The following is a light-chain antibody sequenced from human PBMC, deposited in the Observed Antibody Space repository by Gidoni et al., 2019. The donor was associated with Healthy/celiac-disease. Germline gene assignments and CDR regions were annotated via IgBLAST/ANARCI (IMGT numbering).Light chain of an antibody. J-gene: IGLJ2*01. Sequence: QSVLPPPPSASGTPGQRVTISCSGSSSNIGSQTVNWYQQLQGTAPKLLIYSNNQRPSGVPDRFYGSKSGTSASLAISGRQSEDEADYYCAAWDDSLNVSVVFGGGTKLTV. CDR1: SSNIGSQT. V-gene: IGLV1-44*01. CDR3: AAWDDSLNVSVV. CDR2: SNN.